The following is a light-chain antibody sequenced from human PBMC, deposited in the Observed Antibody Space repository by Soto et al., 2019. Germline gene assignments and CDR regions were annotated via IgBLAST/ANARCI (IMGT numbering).Light chain of an antibody. J-gene: IGLJ3*02. Sequence: QSALTQPRSVSGSPGQSVTISCTGTSSDVGGYNYVSWYQQHPGKAPKLMIYDVSKRPSGVPDRFSGSKSGNTASLTISGLQAEDEADYYCQTWGTGIRVFGGGTKLTVL. CDR2: DVS. CDR3: QTWGTGIRV. CDR1: SSDVGGYNY. V-gene: IGLV2-11*01.